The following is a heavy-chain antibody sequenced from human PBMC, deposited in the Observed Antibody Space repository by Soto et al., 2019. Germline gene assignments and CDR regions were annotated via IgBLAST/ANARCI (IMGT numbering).Heavy chain of an antibody. Sequence: QVQLVQSGAEVKKPGASVKVSCKASGYTFNNYGITWVRQAPGQGLEWMGWISFYNGKTNYAQQFQGRVTMTTDTSTSTAYMELRSLTSDDTAVYYCARANGDYYYYYGMDVWGQGTTVTVSS. CDR3: ARANGDYYYYYGMDV. D-gene: IGHD7-27*01. CDR1: GYTFNNYG. J-gene: IGHJ6*02. V-gene: IGHV1-18*01. CDR2: ISFYNGKT.